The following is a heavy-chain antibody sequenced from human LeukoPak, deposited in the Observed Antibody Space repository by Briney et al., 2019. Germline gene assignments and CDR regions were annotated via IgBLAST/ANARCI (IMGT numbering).Heavy chain of an antibody. V-gene: IGHV3-21*01. D-gene: IGHD4-23*01. CDR1: GFTFSSYS. CDR2: ISSSSSYI. CDR3: ARCQRGGNSVDY. J-gene: IGHJ4*02. Sequence: GGSLRLSCAASGFTFSSYSMYWVRQAPGKGLEWVSSISSSSSYIYYADSVKGRFTISRDNAKNSLYLQMNSLRAEDTAVYYCARCQRGGNSVDYWGQGTLVTVSS.